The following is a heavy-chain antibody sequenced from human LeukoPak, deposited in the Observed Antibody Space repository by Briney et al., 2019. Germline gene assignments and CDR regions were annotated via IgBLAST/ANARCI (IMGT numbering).Heavy chain of an antibody. D-gene: IGHD6-13*01. J-gene: IGHJ4*02. Sequence: PSETLSLTCTVSGYFISSGYYWGWIRQPPGKGLEWIGSIYHSGSTYYNPSLKSRVTISVDTSKNQFSLKLSSVTAADTAVYYCASRSGIAAAGRGYWGQGTLVTVSS. CDR2: IYHSGST. V-gene: IGHV4-38-2*02. CDR3: ASRSGIAAAGRGY. CDR1: GYFISSGYY.